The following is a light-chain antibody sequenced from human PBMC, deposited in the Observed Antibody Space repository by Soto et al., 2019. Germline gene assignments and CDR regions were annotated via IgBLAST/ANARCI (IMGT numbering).Light chain of an antibody. J-gene: IGKJ4*01. Sequence: DIHMTQSPSSLSASVGDRVTITCQASQDISNYLNWYQQKPGKAPKLLIYDASNLETGVPSRFSGSGSGTDFTFTISSLQPEDIATYYCQQYDNLILTFGGGTKVEIK. CDR1: QDISNY. CDR2: DAS. V-gene: IGKV1-33*01. CDR3: QQYDNLILT.